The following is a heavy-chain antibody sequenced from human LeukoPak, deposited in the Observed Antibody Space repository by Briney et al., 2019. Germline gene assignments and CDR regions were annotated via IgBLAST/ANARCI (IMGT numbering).Heavy chain of an antibody. V-gene: IGHV1-69*13. D-gene: IGHD3-22*01. CDR1: GGTFSGYA. J-gene: IGHJ4*02. Sequence: SVKVSCKASGGTFSGYAISWVRQAPGQGLEWMGGIIPIFGTANYAQKFQGRVTITADESTSTAYMELSSLRSEDTAVYYCATSYYYDSSGYWYYFDYWGQGTLVTVSS. CDR3: ATSYYYDSSGYWYYFDY. CDR2: IIPIFGTA.